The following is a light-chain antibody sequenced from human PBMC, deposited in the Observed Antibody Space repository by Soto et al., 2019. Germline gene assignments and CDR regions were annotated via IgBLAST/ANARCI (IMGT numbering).Light chain of an antibody. CDR3: QQYGDSPLYI. CDR2: GAS. J-gene: IGKJ2*01. V-gene: IGKV3-20*01. Sequence: EVVLTQSPGTLSLSPGERATLSCRASQAVSGAYLVWYQQKPGQAPRLLIYGASSRATGIPDRFSGSGSGTDFTLTISRLEPEDVAVYYCQQYGDSPLYIFGQGTKLEIK. CDR1: QAVSGAY.